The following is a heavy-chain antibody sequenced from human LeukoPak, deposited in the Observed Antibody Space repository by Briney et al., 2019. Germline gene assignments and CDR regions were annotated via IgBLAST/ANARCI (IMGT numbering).Heavy chain of an antibody. V-gene: IGHV3-21*01. Sequence: GGSLRLSGAASGFTFSSYSMNWVRQAPGKGLEWVSSISSSSSYIYYADSVKGRFTISRDNAKNSLYLQMNSLRAEDTAVYYCAIDSSGYYRNWGQGTLVTVSS. J-gene: IGHJ4*02. CDR2: ISSSSSYI. CDR1: GFTFSSYS. CDR3: AIDSSGYYRN. D-gene: IGHD3-22*01.